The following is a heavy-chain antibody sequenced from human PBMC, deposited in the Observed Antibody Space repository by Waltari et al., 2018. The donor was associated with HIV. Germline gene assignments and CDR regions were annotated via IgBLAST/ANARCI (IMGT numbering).Heavy chain of an antibody. CDR1: GFTFSSYI. D-gene: IGHD5-12*01. CDR2: IASSSPTYI. V-gene: IGHV3-21*01. Sequence: DVQLVESGGGLVKPGGSLRLSWAASGFTFSSYIMTWVRQAPGKGLEWVASIASSSPTYIYYADSVRGRFTISRDNAKNSLYLQMNNLRAEDTAVYYCAGEMATVYVDYWGQGTLVTVSS. CDR3: AGEMATVYVDY. J-gene: IGHJ4*02.